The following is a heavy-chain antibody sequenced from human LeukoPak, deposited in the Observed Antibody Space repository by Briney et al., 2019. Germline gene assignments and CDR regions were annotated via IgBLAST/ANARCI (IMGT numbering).Heavy chain of an antibody. Sequence: ASVKVSCKASGGTFSSYAISWVRPAPGQGLEWMGGIIPIFGTANYAQKFQGRVTITADESTSTAYMELSSLRSEDTAVYYCARSGISPRRYYDILTGYYYYFDYWGQGTLVTVSS. CDR3: ARSGISPRRYYDILTGYYYYFDY. J-gene: IGHJ4*02. D-gene: IGHD3-9*01. CDR2: IIPIFGTA. V-gene: IGHV1-69*13. CDR1: GGTFSSYA.